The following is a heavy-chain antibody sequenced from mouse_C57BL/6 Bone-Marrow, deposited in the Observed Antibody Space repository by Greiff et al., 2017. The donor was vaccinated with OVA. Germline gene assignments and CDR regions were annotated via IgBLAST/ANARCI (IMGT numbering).Heavy chain of an antibody. CDR3: ARHERLPFDY. CDR1: GFTFSSYG. CDR2: ISRGGSYT. V-gene: IGHV5-6*01. J-gene: IGHJ3*01. Sequence: EVQLQESGGDLVKPGGSLKLSCAASGFTFSSYGMSWVRQTPDKRLEWVATISRGGSYTYYPDMVKGRFTISRDNAKNTPYLQMSSLKSDDTAMYYCARHERLPFDYWGQGTLVTVSA.